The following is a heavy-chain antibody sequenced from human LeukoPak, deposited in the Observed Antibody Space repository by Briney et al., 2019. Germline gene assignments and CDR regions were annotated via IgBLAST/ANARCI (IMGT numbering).Heavy chain of an antibody. V-gene: IGHV3-7*01. CDR3: ARAKGYMDV. CDR1: GFTFTNYW. Sequence: GGSLRLSCAASGFTFTNYWMSWVRQAPGKGLEWVANINQDGSEKYYVDSVKGRFTISRDNAKNSLYLQMNSLRAEDTAVYYCARAKGYMDVWGKGTTVTISS. CDR2: INQDGSEK. J-gene: IGHJ6*03.